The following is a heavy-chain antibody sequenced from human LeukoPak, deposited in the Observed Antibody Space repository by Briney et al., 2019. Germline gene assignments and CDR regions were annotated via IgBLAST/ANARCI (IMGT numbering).Heavy chain of an antibody. CDR1: GLTFSGSA. CDR3: TSLGGFGGVIVSNY. D-gene: IGHD3-16*02. Sequence: GGPLRLFCAASGLTFSGSAMHWVRRASGEGLEWGGRIRRKANCYATAYDASVKGRFTISRDDSKNTAYLQMNSLKTEDTAVYYCTSLGGFGGVIVSNYWGQGTLVTVSS. CDR2: IRRKANCYAT. V-gene: IGHV3-73*01. J-gene: IGHJ4*02.